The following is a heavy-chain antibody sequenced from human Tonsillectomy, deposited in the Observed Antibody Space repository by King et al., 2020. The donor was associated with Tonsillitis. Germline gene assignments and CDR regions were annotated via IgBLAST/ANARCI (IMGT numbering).Heavy chain of an antibody. CDR3: ASLIVVAKYYFDY. CDR2: IYSGGST. CDR1: GFTVSSNY. V-gene: IGHV3-66*01. D-gene: IGHD3-22*01. J-gene: IGHJ4*02. Sequence: VQLVESGGGLVQPGGSLRLSCAASGFTVSSNYMSWVRQAPGKGLEWVSVIYSGGSTYYADSVKGRFTISRDNSKNTLYLQMNSLRAEDTAVYYRASLIVVAKYYFDYWGQGTLVTVSS.